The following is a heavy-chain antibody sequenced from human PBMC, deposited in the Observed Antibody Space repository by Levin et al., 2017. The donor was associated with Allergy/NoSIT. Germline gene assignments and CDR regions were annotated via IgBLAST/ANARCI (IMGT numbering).Heavy chain of an antibody. D-gene: IGHD3-22*01. CDR2: INPHSGDT. V-gene: IGHV1-2*02. Sequence: GASVKVSCKASRYIFSDYFIHWVRQAPGQGLEWMGWINPHSGDTKCAQEFQGRVTMTRDTSISTAYMELTRLTSDDTAVYYCARDLYNDDSVFGYWGQGTLVNVFS. CDR1: RYIFSDYF. J-gene: IGHJ4*02. CDR3: ARDLYNDDSVFGY.